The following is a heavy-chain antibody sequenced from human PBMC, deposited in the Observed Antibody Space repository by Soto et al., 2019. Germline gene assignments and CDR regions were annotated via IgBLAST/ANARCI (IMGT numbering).Heavy chain of an antibody. CDR3: AREDCSGGSCYPELYYYYGMDV. Sequence: ASVKVSCKASGYTFTSYYMHWVRQAPGQGLEWMGIINPSGGSTSYAQKFQGRVTMTRDTSTSTVYMDLSSLRSEDTAVYYCAREDCSGGSCYPELYYYYGMDVWGQGTTVTVSS. CDR1: GYTFTSYY. J-gene: IGHJ6*02. CDR2: INPSGGST. V-gene: IGHV1-46*01. D-gene: IGHD2-15*01.